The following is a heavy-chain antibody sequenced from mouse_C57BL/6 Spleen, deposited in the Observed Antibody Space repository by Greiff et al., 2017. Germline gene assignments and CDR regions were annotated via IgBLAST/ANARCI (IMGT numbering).Heavy chain of an antibody. V-gene: IGHV3-6*01. CDR2: ISYDGSN. CDR1: GYSITSGYY. D-gene: IGHD1-1*01. CDR3: ARDPPSSTVVADWYFDV. Sequence: ESGPGLVKPSQSLSLTCSVTGYSITSGYYWNWIRQFPGNKLEWMGYISYDGSNNYNPSLKNRISITRDTSKNQFFLKLNSVTTEDTATYYCARDPPSSTVVADWYFDVWGTGTTVTVSS. J-gene: IGHJ1*03.